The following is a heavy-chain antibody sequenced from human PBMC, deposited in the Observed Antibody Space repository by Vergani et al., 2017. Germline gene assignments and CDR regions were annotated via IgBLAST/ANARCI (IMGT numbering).Heavy chain of an antibody. J-gene: IGHJ4*02. Sequence: QVQLVQSGAEVGKPGASVKISCKASGYTFTAYYIHWVRQAPEQGLEWVGVISPDGFSTFYAQKFQGRVTISADKSISTAYLQWSSLKASDTAMYYCARQDKNTAMVPWWGQGTLVTVSS. D-gene: IGHD5-18*01. V-gene: IGHV1-46*01. CDR1: GYTFTAYY. CDR2: ISPDGFST. CDR3: ARQDKNTAMVPW.